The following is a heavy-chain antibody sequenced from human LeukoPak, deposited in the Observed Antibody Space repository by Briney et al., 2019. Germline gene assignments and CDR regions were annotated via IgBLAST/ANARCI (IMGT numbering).Heavy chain of an antibody. CDR3: ARDLLSVDGYKPLD. Sequence: ASVKVSCKASGGTFSSYAISWVRRAPGQGLEWMGGIIPIFGTANYAQKFQGRVTITADESTSTAYMELSSLRSEDTAVYYCARDLLSVDGYKPLDWGQGTLVTVSS. CDR1: GGTFSSYA. J-gene: IGHJ4*02. D-gene: IGHD5-24*01. V-gene: IGHV1-69*01. CDR2: IIPIFGTA.